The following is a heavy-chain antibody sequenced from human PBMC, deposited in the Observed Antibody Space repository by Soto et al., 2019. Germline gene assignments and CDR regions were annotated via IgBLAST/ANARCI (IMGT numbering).Heavy chain of an antibody. CDR2: IIPMFGTP. D-gene: IGHD6-19*01. J-gene: IGHJ4*02. V-gene: IGHV1-69*13. Sequence: SVKVSCKASGVTFNRQDMRWVRQAPGQGLEWMGGIIPMFGTPHYAEKFQDRVTITADESTGTAYLELSSLTSEDTAVYYCVRDSVSANTDWTLRFEYWGQGALVTVSS. CDR3: VRDSVSANTDWTLRFEY. CDR1: GVTFNRQD.